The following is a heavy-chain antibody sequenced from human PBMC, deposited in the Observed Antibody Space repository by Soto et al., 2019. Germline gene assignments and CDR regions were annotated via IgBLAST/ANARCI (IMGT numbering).Heavy chain of an antibody. V-gene: IGHV1-18*01. CDR1: GYTFANLG. D-gene: IGHD3-16*01. CDR3: ARGSSPVRWGDY. J-gene: IGHJ4*02. Sequence: QVHLVQSGAEVKKPGASVKVSCKASGYTFANLGITWVRQAPGQGLEWLGWISAYNGDTYFAQKLQGRVTMTPDTTTDTAYMELGSLRCDDTPVYYCARGSSPVRWGDYWGQGPLVTVSS. CDR2: ISAYNGDT.